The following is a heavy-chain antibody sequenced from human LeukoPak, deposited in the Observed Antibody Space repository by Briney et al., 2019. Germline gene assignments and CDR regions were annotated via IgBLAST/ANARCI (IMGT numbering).Heavy chain of an antibody. V-gene: IGHV4-38-2*02. CDR1: GYSISSGYY. CDR2: IYHSGST. CDR3: ASLPYDFWSGYVYFQH. D-gene: IGHD3-3*01. J-gene: IGHJ1*01. Sequence: KASETLSHTCTVSGYSISSGYYWGWIRQPPGKGLEWIGSIYHSGSTYYNPSLKSRVTISVDTSKNQFSLKLSSVTAADTAVYYCASLPYDFWSGYVYFQHWGQGTLVTVSS.